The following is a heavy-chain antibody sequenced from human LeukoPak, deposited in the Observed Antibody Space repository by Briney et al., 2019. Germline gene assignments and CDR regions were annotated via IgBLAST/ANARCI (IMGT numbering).Heavy chain of an antibody. CDR1: GYSFTTYG. V-gene: IGHV1-18*01. D-gene: IGHD5-12*01. J-gene: IGHJ4*02. CDR3: AREPYAGYGPPFDY. Sequence: ASVKVSCKASGYSFTTYGISWVRQAPGQGLEWMGWISTYNGNTNYAQKLQGRVTLTTDTSTSTAYMELRSLRSDDTAMYYCAREPYAGYGPPFDYWGQGTLVTVSS. CDR2: ISTYNGNT.